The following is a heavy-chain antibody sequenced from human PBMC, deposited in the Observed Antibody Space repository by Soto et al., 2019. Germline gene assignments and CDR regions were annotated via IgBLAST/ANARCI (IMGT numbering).Heavy chain of an antibody. D-gene: IGHD2-15*01. Sequence: PGGSLRLSCAASGFTVSSNYMSWVRQAPGKGLEWVSVIYSGGSTHYADSVKGRFTISRDNSKNTLYLQMNSLRAEDTAVYYCAKAPQYCSGGSCYLAHFDYWGQGTLVTVSS. CDR1: GFTVSSNY. CDR2: IYSGGST. V-gene: IGHV3-53*01. J-gene: IGHJ4*02. CDR3: AKAPQYCSGGSCYLAHFDY.